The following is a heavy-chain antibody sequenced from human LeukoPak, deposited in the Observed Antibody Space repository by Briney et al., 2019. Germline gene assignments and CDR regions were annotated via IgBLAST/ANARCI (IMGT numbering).Heavy chain of an antibody. V-gene: IGHV3-33*01. D-gene: IGHD4-17*01. CDR2: IWYDGSNK. Sequence: GRSLRLSCAASGFSFSSYGMHWVRQAPGKGLEWVAVIWYDGSNKYYADSVKGRFTISRDNSKKTLYLQMNSLRAEDTAVYYCARDRIIYGDYGDAFDIWGQGTMVTVSS. CDR3: ARDRIIYGDYGDAFDI. J-gene: IGHJ3*02. CDR1: GFSFSSYG.